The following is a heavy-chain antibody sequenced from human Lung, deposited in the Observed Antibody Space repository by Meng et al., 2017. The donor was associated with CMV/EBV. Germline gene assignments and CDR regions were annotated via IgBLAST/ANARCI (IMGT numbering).Heavy chain of an antibody. CDR1: GLSFSGSA. CDR2: IRTKANSYAS. D-gene: IGHD2-2*01. J-gene: IGHJ6*02. Sequence: GGSLRLSSAVYGLSFSGSAMHWVRQASGKGLEWVGRIRTKANSYASAYAASVNGRFTISRDDSKNTAYLKMNCLKTDDTAVYYCSRRGPAAMGGMDVSGQKXTVSVSS. CDR3: SRRGPAAMGGMDV. V-gene: IGHV3-73*01.